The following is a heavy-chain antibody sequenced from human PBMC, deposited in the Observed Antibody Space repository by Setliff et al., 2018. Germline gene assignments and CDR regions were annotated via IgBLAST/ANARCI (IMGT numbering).Heavy chain of an antibody. CDR2: IIPIFGTA. Sequence: VKVSCKASGDTFSSSAISWVRQAPGQGLEWMGGIIPIFGTANYAQKFQGRVTITADESTSTAYMELSSLRSEDTAVYYCARDGDNYYDSSGYYLNHAFDIWGQGTMVTVSS. CDR3: ARDGDNYYDSSGYYLNHAFDI. V-gene: IGHV1-69*01. J-gene: IGHJ3*02. D-gene: IGHD3-22*01. CDR1: GDTFSSSA.